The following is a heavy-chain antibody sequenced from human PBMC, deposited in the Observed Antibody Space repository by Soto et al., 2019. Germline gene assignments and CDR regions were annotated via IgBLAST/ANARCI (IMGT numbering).Heavy chain of an antibody. D-gene: IGHD6-6*01. CDR2: ISSSSSYI. Sequence: GGSLRLSCAASGFTFSSYSMNWVRQAPGKGLEWVSSISSSSSYIYYADSVKGRFTISRDNAKNSLYLQMNSLRAEDTAVYYCARAEQLGGNWFDPWGQGTLVTVSS. CDR1: GFTFSSYS. J-gene: IGHJ5*02. CDR3: ARAEQLGGNWFDP. V-gene: IGHV3-21*01.